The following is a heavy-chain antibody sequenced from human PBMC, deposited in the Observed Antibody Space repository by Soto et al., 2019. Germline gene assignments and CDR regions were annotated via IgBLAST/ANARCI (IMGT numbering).Heavy chain of an antibody. J-gene: IGHJ6*02. CDR3: AMAFVVPRLFYYCGMDV. CDR2: FDPEDGET. D-gene: IGHD2-21*01. Sequence: ASVKVSCKVFGYTLTKLSMHWVRQAPGKGLEWMGGFDPEDGETTYAQKFQGRVTMTEDTSTDTAYMELSSLRSEDTAVYYCAMAFVVPRLFYYCGMDVWGQGTTVTVSS. CDR1: GYTLTKLS. V-gene: IGHV1-24*01.